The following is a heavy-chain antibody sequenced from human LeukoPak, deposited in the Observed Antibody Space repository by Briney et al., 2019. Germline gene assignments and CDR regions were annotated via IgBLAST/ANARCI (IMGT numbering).Heavy chain of an antibody. CDR3: VRDNYGGILDF. V-gene: IGHV3-30*04. CDR2: VLYDGSNK. Sequence: GGSLRLSCAAAGFTFTRYTMHWVRQAPGKGLEWVAVVLYDGSNKYYADSVKGRFTLSRDNSKNTLSLQMNTLRADATAVYYCVRDNYGGILDFWGQGTLVTVSS. CDR1: GFTFTRYT. D-gene: IGHD2-21*01. J-gene: IGHJ4*02.